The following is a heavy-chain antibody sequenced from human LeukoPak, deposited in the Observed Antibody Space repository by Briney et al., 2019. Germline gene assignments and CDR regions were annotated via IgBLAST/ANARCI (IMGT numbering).Heavy chain of an antibody. D-gene: IGHD3-10*01. CDR2: ISSSSSTI. CDR1: GFTFSSYS. V-gene: IGHV3-48*01. J-gene: IGHJ3*02. CDR3: ARDHSSRAGSGAFDI. Sequence: GGSLRLSCAASGFTFSSYSMNWVRQAPGKGLEWVSYISSSSSTIYYADSVKGRFTISRDNAKNSLYLQMNSLRAEDTAVYYCARDHSSRAGSGAFDIWGQGTMVTVSS.